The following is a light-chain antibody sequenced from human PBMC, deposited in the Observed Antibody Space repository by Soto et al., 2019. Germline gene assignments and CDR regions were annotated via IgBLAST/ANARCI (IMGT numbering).Light chain of an antibody. CDR1: QSISSS. J-gene: IGKJ3*01. V-gene: IGKV1-39*01. CDR2: AAS. CDR3: QHFYGYPHS. Sequence: DIEMTQSPSSLSASVGETITITCRASQSISSSLNWFQHSPGQPPKLLLFAASNLHAGVPPRFSGSGSGTSFSLTIRSLQPEDFDTYYCQHFYGYPHSFGPGTKVDIK.